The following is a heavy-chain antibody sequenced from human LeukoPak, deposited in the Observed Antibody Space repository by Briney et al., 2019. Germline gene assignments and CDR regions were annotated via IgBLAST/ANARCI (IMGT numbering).Heavy chain of an antibody. J-gene: IGHJ4*02. CDR1: GGSISRSTYY. Sequence: PSETLSLTCTVSGGSISRSTYYWGWSRQPPGQGLEWIGSIYYSGSTYYNPSLKSRVTISVDTSMNQFSLKLSSVTAADTAVYYCASIAAAGNEWGQGTLVTVSS. D-gene: IGHD6-13*01. CDR3: ASIAAAGNE. V-gene: IGHV4-39*01. CDR2: IYYSGST.